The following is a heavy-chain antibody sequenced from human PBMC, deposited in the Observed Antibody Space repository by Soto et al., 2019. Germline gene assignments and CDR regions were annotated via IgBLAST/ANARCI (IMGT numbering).Heavy chain of an antibody. D-gene: IGHD5-12*01. Sequence: SETLSLTCAVYGGSFSGYYWSWIRQPPGKGLEWIGEINHSGSTNYNPSLKSRVTISVDTSKNQFSLKLSSVTAADTAVYYCARRRRDGYKMAYWGQGTLVTVSS. V-gene: IGHV4-34*01. J-gene: IGHJ4*02. CDR3: ARRRRDGYKMAY. CDR2: INHSGST. CDR1: GGSFSGYY.